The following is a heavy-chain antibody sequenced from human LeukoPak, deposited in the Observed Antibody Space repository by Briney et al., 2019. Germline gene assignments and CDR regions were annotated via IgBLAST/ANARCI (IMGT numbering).Heavy chain of an antibody. Sequence: SETLSLTCTASGDSISENCWSWIRQPAGKELEYIGRMCPRGGLDYNPSLKSRVTLSRDTSKNQISLKLTSLTAADTAVYYCGRVEGISLPDVWGQGTTVTVSS. CDR1: GDSISENC. CDR2: MCPRGGL. CDR3: GRVEGISLPDV. D-gene: IGHD6-13*01. V-gene: IGHV4-4*07. J-gene: IGHJ6*02.